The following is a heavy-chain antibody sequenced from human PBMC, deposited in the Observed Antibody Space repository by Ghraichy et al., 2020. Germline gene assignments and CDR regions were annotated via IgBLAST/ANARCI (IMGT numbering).Heavy chain of an antibody. CDR3: ASGSPGEIFGVHQQRGFDY. CDR1: GGTFSSYA. D-gene: IGHD3-3*01. CDR2: IIPIFGTA. V-gene: IGHV1-69*13. Sequence: SVKVSCKASGGTFSSYAISWVRQAPGQGLEWMGGIIPIFGTANYAQKFQGRVTITADESTSTAYMELSSLRSEDTAVYYCASGSPGEIFGVHQQRGFDYWGQGTLVTVSS. J-gene: IGHJ4*02.